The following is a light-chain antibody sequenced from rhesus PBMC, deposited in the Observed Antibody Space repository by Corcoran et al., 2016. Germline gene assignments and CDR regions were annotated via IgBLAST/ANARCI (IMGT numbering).Light chain of an antibody. Sequence: DIQLTQSPSSLSASVGDTVTITCRASQTISRWLDWHQQKPGKAPKLLIYKASTLQGGVPSRFSGSGYGTDFTLTISSLQPEDFATYYCLQYSSGPLTFGGGTKVELK. CDR3: LQYSSGPLT. CDR2: KAS. CDR1: QTISRW. V-gene: IGKV1-22*01. J-gene: IGKJ4*01.